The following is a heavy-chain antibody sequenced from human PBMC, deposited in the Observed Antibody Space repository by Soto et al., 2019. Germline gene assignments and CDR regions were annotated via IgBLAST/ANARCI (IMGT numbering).Heavy chain of an antibody. CDR2: IWYDGSNK. V-gene: IGHV3-33*01. D-gene: IGHD1-7*01. Sequence: QVQLVESGGGVVQPGRSLRLSCAASGFTFSSYGMHWVRQAPGKGLEWVAVIWYDGSNKYYADSVKGRFTISRDNSKNTLYLQMNSLRAEDTAVYYCAREVNNWNYVKWFDPWGQGTLVTVSS. J-gene: IGHJ5*02. CDR1: GFTFSSYG. CDR3: AREVNNWNYVKWFDP.